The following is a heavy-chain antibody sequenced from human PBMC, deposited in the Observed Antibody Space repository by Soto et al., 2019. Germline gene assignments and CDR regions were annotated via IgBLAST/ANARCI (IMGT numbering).Heavy chain of an antibody. CDR1: GSSITAYH. Sequence: QLQLQESGPGLVKASETLSLTCTVSGSSITAYHWSWIRQFPGHKLEWIGYLYDGATTDSNPALKSRVTISGDTSKNNFSLNLRSVTAADTAVYYGARGFGDFGPSFFGMDVWGQGTTVIVSS. J-gene: IGHJ6*02. D-gene: IGHD3-10*01. CDR3: ARGFGDFGPSFFGMDV. V-gene: IGHV4-59*01. CDR2: LYDGATT.